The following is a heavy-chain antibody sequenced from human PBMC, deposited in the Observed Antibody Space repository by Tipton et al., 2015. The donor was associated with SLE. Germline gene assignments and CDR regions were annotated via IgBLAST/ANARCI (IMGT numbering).Heavy chain of an antibody. CDR2: IYHSGST. CDR1: GYSISSGYY. V-gene: IGHV4-38-2*01. D-gene: IGHD3-22*01. J-gene: IGHJ4*02. CDR3: ARLLYHYDSSGYLDY. Sequence: TLSLTCAVSGYSISSGYYWGWVRQPPGKGLEWIGSIYHSGSTYYNPSLKSRVTISVDTSKNQFSLKLSSVTAADTAVYYCARLLYHYDSSGYLDYWGQGTLVTVSS.